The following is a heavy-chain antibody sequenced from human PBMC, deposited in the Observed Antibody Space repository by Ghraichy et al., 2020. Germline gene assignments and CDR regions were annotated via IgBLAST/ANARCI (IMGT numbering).Heavy chain of an antibody. D-gene: IGHD3-10*01. V-gene: IGHV4-59*08. J-gene: IGHJ4*02. CDR1: GGSISSYY. CDR3: ASGITMVRGVISYFDY. Sequence: SQTLSLTCTVSGGSISSYYWSWIRQPPGKGLEWIGYIYYSGSTNYNPSLKSRVTISVDTSKNQFSLKLSSVTAADTAVYYCASGITMVRGVISYFDYWGQGTLVTVSS. CDR2: IYYSGST.